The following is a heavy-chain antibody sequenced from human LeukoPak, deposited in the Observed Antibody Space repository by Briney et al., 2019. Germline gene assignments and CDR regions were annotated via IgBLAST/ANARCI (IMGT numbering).Heavy chain of an antibody. CDR2: INPDGSST. V-gene: IGHV3-74*01. Sequence: GGSLRLSCAASGFTFSSYWMHWVRQAPGKGLVWVSRINPDGSSTTYADAVKGRFTISRDNSKKTLYLQMDSLRGEDTAVYYCAGGGFGEAYYYYYYMDVWGKGTTVTVSS. J-gene: IGHJ6*03. D-gene: IGHD3-10*01. CDR3: AGGGFGEAYYYYYYMDV. CDR1: GFTFSSYW.